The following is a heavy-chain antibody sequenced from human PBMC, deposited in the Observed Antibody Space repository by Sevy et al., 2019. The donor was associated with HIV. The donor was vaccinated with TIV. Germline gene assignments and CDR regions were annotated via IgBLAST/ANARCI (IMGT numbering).Heavy chain of an antibody. D-gene: IGHD1-26*01. V-gene: IGHV1-18*01. Sequence: GSVKVSCKASGYTFTNYGITWVRQAPGQGLEWMGWISRYNTNYAQNLQGRVTMTTDTSTSTVYMELRGLRSDDTAVYYCARAPSGSQGPGQYFQHWGQGTLVTVSS. CDR1: GYTFTNYG. CDR3: ARAPSGSQGPGQYFQH. CDR2: ISRYNT. J-gene: IGHJ1*01.